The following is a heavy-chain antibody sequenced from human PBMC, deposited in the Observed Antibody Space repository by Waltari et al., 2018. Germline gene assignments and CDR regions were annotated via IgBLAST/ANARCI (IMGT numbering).Heavy chain of an antibody. J-gene: IGHJ4*02. Sequence: QLQLQESGPGLVRPSETLALPCPVSTASISSNSYSWGWVRQPPGKGLEWIASIFFTGNTYYNPSLRSRVTMSLDTSKNQFSLHLASVTAADTAVYFCAVKMSPLWLHPVDSWGQGALVTVSS. V-gene: IGHV4-39*07. CDR2: IFFTGNT. D-gene: IGHD3-9*01. CDR1: TASISSNSYS. CDR3: AVKMSPLWLHPVDS.